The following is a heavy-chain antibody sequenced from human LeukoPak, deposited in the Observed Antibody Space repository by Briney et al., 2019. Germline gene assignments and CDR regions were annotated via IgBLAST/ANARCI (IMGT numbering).Heavy chain of an antibody. CDR1: GFTFDDYG. CDR3: ARALAASDIVANNWFDP. V-gene: IGHV3-20*04. CDR2: INWNGGMT. D-gene: IGHD5-12*01. J-gene: IGHJ5*02. Sequence: GGSLRLSCAASGFTFDDYGMSWVRQGPGKGLEWVSGINWNGGMTAYADSVKGRFTISRDNSKNTLYLQMNSLRAEDTAVYYCARALAASDIVANNWFDPWGQGTLVTVSS.